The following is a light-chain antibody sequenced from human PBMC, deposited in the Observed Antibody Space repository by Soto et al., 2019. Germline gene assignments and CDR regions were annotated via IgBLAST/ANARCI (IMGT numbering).Light chain of an antibody. CDR2: DVS. Sequence: QSTLTQPASVSGSPGQSFTFSCTGTSSDVGAYNYVSWYQQDPGKAPKVMIYDVSNRPSGVSHRFSASKSGNTASLTISGLQADDEADYYCTSYTTTSTYVFGTGTKVTVL. CDR1: SSDVGAYNY. V-gene: IGLV2-14*01. J-gene: IGLJ1*01. CDR3: TSYTTTSTYV.